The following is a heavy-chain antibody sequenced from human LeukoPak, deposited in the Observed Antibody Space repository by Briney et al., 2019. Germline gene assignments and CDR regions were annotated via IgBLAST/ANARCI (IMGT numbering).Heavy chain of an antibody. Sequence: ASVKVSCKASGYTFTNYDISWVRQAPGQGLEWMGWISAYNGNTNYAQKLQGRVTMTTDTSTSTAYMELRSLRSDDTAVYYCARDTHYDSSGSYPYGMDVWGQGTTVTVSS. J-gene: IGHJ6*02. CDR1: GYTFTNYD. D-gene: IGHD3-22*01. CDR3: ARDTHYDSSGSYPYGMDV. CDR2: ISAYNGNT. V-gene: IGHV1-18*01.